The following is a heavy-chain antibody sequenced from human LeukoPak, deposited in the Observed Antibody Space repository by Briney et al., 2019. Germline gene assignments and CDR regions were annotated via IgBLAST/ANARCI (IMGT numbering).Heavy chain of an antibody. CDR3: ARDPHYSDSSGYYSPYY. D-gene: IGHD3-22*01. CDR2: ISYDGGNK. Sequence: GGSLRLSCAASGFTFSSYPMHWVRQAPGKGLEWVALISYDGGNKYYADSVKGRFTISRDNSKNTVYLQMNSLRVEDTAVYFCARDPHYSDSSGYYSPYYWGQGTLVTVSS. CDR1: GFTFSSYP. J-gene: IGHJ4*02. V-gene: IGHV3-30*01.